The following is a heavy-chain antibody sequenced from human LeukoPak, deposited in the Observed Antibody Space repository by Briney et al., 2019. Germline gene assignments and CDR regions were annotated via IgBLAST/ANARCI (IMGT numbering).Heavy chain of an antibody. CDR2: ISSSSNTI. D-gene: IGHD3-22*01. CDR3: ARDTRITMIVVGPDAFDI. V-gene: IGHV3-48*01. Sequence: GGSLRLSCAASGFTFSSYSMNWIRQAPGKGLEWASYISSSSNTIYYADSVKGRFTISRDNAKNSLYLQMNSLRAEDTAVYYCARDTRITMIVVGPDAFDIWGQGTMVTVSS. CDR1: GFTFSSYS. J-gene: IGHJ3*02.